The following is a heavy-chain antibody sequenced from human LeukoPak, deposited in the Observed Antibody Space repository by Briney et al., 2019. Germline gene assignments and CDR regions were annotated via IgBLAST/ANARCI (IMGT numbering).Heavy chain of an antibody. D-gene: IGHD3-10*01. CDR3: ARGAKSVLLSS. Sequence: GGSLRLSCAASGFTFSSYGMHWVRQAPGKGLEWVAVISYDGSNKYYADSVKGRFTISRDNSKNTLYLQMNSLRAEDTAVYYCARGAKSVLLSSWGQGTLVTVSS. CDR1: GFTFSSYG. CDR2: ISYDGSNK. V-gene: IGHV3-30*03. J-gene: IGHJ1*01.